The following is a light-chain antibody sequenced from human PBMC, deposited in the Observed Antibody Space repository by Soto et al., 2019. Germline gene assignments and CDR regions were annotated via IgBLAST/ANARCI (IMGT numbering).Light chain of an antibody. Sequence: QSVLTQPASVSGSPGQSITISCTGTSGDISAYNYVSWHQQHPGKAPKLMIYEVTNRPSGVSSRFSGSKSGNTASLTVSGLQAEDEADYYCSSYTSSNTWVFGGGTKVTVL. CDR2: EVT. CDR3: SSYTSSNTWV. J-gene: IGLJ3*02. CDR1: SGDISAYNY. V-gene: IGLV2-14*01.